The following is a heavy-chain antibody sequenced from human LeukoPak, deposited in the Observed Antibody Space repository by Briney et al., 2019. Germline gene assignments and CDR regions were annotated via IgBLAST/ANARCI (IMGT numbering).Heavy chain of an antibody. D-gene: IGHD6-6*01. V-gene: IGHV3-48*03. J-gene: IGHJ4*02. Sequence: PGGSLRLSCAASGFSFSSYEMNWVRQAPGKGLEWVSYISSSGSIMYSADSVKGRFTISRDNAKNSLYLQMNSLRAEDTAIYYCSGQYSSSSDVDYWGQGTLVTVSS. CDR3: SGQYSSSSDVDY. CDR2: ISSSGSIM. CDR1: GFSFSSYE.